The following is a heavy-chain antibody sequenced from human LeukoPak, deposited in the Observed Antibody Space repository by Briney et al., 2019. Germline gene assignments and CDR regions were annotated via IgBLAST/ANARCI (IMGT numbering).Heavy chain of an antibody. CDR2: ISGSAGST. V-gene: IGHV3-23*01. CDR3: AKGGRDGYTNNWFDP. D-gene: IGHD5-24*01. CDR1: GFTFSSYA. Sequence: PGGSLRLSCAASGFTFSSYAMSWVRQAPGKGLKWVSTISGSAGSTYYADSVKGRFTISRDNSKNTLYLQMNSLRAEDTAVYYCAKGGRDGYTNNWFDPWGQGTLVTVSS. J-gene: IGHJ5*02.